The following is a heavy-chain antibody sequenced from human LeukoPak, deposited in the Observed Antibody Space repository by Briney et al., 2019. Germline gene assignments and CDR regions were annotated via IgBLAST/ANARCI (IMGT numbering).Heavy chain of an antibody. CDR3: ASKGPGYRGWFDP. CDR1: GGSISSGDYY. CDR2: TYYSGST. V-gene: IGHV4-30-4*08. J-gene: IGHJ5*02. Sequence: SETLSLTCTVSGGSISSGDYYWSWIRQPPGKGLEWIGYTYYSGSTYYNPSLKSRVTISVDTSKNQFSLKLSSVTAADTAVYYCASKGPGYRGWFDPWGQGTLVTVSS. D-gene: IGHD3-9*01.